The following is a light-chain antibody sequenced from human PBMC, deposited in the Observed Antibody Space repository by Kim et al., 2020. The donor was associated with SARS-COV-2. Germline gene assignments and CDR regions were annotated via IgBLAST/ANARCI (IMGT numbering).Light chain of an antibody. Sequence: DVVMTQSPLSLPVTLGQPASISCRSSRSLVYSDGKTYLSWFQQRTGLSPRRLLYQVSDRYPEVAERSSGSGAGTDFTLKISRVEAEDVGVYYCMQNKNRHPFTFGPGTKVDIK. J-gene: IGKJ3*01. CDR2: QVS. V-gene: IGKV2-30*01. CDR1: RSLVYSDGKTY. CDR3: MQNKNRHPFT.